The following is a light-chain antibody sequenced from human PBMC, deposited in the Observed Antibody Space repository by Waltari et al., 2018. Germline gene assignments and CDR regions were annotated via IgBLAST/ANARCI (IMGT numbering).Light chain of an antibody. CDR1: SSAVGSYNI. V-gene: IGLV2-23*02. CDR2: EVS. Sequence: QSALTQPAPVSGPSVHSAPIPCTGTSSAVGSYNIGSWYQQHPAKAPKLMIYEVSKRPSGVSNRFSGSKSGNTASLTISGLQAEDEADYYCCSYAGSSTVVFGGGTKLTVL. CDR3: CSYAGSSTVV. J-gene: IGLJ2*01.